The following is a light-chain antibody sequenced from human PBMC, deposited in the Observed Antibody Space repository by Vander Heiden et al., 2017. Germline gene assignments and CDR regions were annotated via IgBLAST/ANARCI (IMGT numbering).Light chain of an antibody. Sequence: DIVLTQSPGTLPLSPGERATLSCRASQSVSSSYLAWYQQKPGQAPRLLIYGASSRATGIPDRFSGSGSGTDFTLTISRLEPEDFAVYYCQQYGSSPLTFGGGTKVEIK. CDR1: QSVSSSY. CDR2: GAS. V-gene: IGKV3-20*01. J-gene: IGKJ4*01. CDR3: QQYGSSPLT.